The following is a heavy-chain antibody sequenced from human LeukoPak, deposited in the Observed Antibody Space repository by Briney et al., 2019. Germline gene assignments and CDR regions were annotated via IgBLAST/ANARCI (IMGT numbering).Heavy chain of an antibody. CDR3: ASTGYSSGWYEGPDY. V-gene: IGHV3-53*01. D-gene: IGHD6-19*01. CDR1: GFTVSSNY. J-gene: IGHJ4*02. Sequence: GGSLRLSCAASGFTVSSNYMSWVRQAPGKGLEWVSVIYSGGSTYYADSVKGRFTISRDNSKNTLYLQMNSLRAEDTAVYYCASTGYSSGWYEGPDYWGRGTLVTVTS. CDR2: IYSGGST.